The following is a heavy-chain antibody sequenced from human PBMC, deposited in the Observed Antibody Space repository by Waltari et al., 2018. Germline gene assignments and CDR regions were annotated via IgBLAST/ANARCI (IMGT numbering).Heavy chain of an antibody. CDR3: ARSPDNWNYDNNWFDP. CDR2: INAGNGNT. D-gene: IGHD1-7*01. CDR1: GYPFTSYA. J-gene: IGHJ5*02. V-gene: IGHV1-3*01. Sequence: QVQLVQSGAEVKKPGASVKVSCKASGYPFTSYAMHWVRQAPGQRLEWMGWINAGNGNTKYSQKFQGRVTITRDTSASTAYMELSSLRSEDTAVYYCARSPDNWNYDNNWFDPWGQGTLVTVSS.